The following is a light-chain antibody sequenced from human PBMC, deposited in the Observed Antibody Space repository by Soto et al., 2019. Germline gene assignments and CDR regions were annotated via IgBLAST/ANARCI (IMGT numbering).Light chain of an antibody. CDR2: DVS. CDR3: QQRINWPLT. Sequence: EIVLTQSPVTLSLSPGERATISCRASQGVTTFLAWYQQKPGQAPRLLIYDVSSRATGIPARFSGSGSGTVFTPTISRLTQEYVADYYCQQRINWPLTFGGGTKVEIK. J-gene: IGKJ4*01. V-gene: IGKV3-11*01. CDR1: QGVTTF.